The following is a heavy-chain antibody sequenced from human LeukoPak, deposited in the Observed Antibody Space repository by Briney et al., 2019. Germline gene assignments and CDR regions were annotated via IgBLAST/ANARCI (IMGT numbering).Heavy chain of an antibody. Sequence: GGSLRLSCITSGFTFADHAMSWVRQAPGKGPGWVGFIRRKAYRGTIEYAASVKGRFTISRDDFQSIAYLQMNSLQVEDTAVYFCARGPIQLWIHNAMDVWGQGTTVTVSS. CDR3: ARGPIQLWIHNAMDV. CDR2: IRRKAYRGTI. D-gene: IGHD5-18*01. CDR1: GFTFADHA. V-gene: IGHV3-49*04. J-gene: IGHJ6*02.